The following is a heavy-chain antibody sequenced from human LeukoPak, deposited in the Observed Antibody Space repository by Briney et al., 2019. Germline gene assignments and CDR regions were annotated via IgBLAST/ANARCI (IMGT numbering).Heavy chain of an antibody. V-gene: IGHV4-30-2*01. CDR2: FYRSGST. CDR3: ASALHSPTVTPALFDY. J-gene: IGHJ4*02. CDR1: GGSFSSGGYS. D-gene: IGHD4-11*01. Sequence: SETLSLTCTVSGGSFSSGGYSWSWIRQPPGKGLEWVVYFYRSGSTYYTPSLKSRVTISVDRSKNQFSLKLSSVTAADTAVYYCASALHSPTVTPALFDYWGQGTLVTVSS.